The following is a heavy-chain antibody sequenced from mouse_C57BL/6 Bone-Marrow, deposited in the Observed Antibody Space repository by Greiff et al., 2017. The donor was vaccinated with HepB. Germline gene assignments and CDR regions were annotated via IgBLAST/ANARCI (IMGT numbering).Heavy chain of an antibody. CDR1: GYAFSSSW. V-gene: IGHV1-82*01. D-gene: IGHD4-1*02. CDR2: IYPGDGDT. J-gene: IGHJ2*01. CDR3: TQLGRVGFDY. Sequence: VQLQQSGPELVKPGASVKISCKASGYAFSSSWMNWVKQRPGKGLEWIGRIYPGDGDTNYNGKFKGKATLTADKSSSTAYMQLSSLTSEDTAVYYCTQLGRVGFDYWGQGTTLTVSS.